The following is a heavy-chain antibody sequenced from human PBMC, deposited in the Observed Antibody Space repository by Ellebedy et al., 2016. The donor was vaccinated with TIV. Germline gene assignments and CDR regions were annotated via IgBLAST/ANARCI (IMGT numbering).Heavy chain of an antibody. CDR2: INSDGSRS. V-gene: IGHV3-74*01. CDR3: AIDGIVGGPTEYYFDS. D-gene: IGHD1-26*01. Sequence: GESLKISCAASGFTFSSNWMHWVRQAPGKGLVWVSRINSDGSRSTYADSVKGRFTISRDNAKNTLYVQMNSLRAEDTAVYYCAIDGIVGGPTEYYFDSWGQGTLVTVSS. CDR1: GFTFSSNW. J-gene: IGHJ4*02.